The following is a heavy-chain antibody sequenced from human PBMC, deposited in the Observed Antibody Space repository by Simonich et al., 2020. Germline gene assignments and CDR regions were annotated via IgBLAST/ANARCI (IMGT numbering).Heavy chain of an antibody. Sequence: EVQLVESGGGLVQPGGSLRLSCAASGFTFSSYWMSWVRQAPGKGLEWVANIKQYGSEKYYVDSVKGRFTISRDNAKNSLYLQMNSLRAEDTAVYYCARDGLGTAYYYYMDVWGKGTTVTVSS. D-gene: IGHD7-27*01. CDR2: IKQYGSEK. V-gene: IGHV3-7*01. CDR3: ARDGLGTAYYYYMDV. J-gene: IGHJ6*03. CDR1: GFTFSSYW.